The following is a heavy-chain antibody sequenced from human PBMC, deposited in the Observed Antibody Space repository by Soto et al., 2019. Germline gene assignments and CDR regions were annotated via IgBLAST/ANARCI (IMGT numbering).Heavy chain of an antibody. J-gene: IGHJ4*02. CDR3: ARDAGITGTAFEDY. CDR1: GYTFTSYA. CDR2: INAGNGNT. D-gene: IGHD1-7*01. Sequence: ASVKVSCKASGYTFTSYAMHWVRQAPGQRLEWMGWINAGNGNTKYSQKFQGRVTITRDTSASTAYMELSSLRSEDTAVYYCARDAGITGTAFEDYWGQGTLVTVS. V-gene: IGHV1-3*01.